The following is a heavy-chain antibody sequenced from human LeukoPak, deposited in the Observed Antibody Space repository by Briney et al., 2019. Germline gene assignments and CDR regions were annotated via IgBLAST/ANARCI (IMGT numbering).Heavy chain of an antibody. Sequence: ASVKVSCKVSGYTLTELSMHWVRQAPGKGLEWMGGFDPENGETIYAQKFQGRVTMTEDTSTDTAYMELSSLRSEDTAVYYCATGERITMVRGVIKFHGMDVWGQGTTVTVSS. V-gene: IGHV1-24*01. D-gene: IGHD3-10*01. CDR1: GYTLTELS. J-gene: IGHJ6*02. CDR2: FDPENGET. CDR3: ATGERITMVRGVIKFHGMDV.